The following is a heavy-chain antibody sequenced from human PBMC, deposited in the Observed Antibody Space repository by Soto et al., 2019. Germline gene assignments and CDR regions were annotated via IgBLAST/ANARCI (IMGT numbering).Heavy chain of an antibody. D-gene: IGHD4-17*01. Sequence: QVQLVESGGGVVQPGRSLRLSCAASGFTFGSYAMHWVRQAPGKGLEWVALISYDGNNKYYIDSVKGRFTISRDNSKNMLYLQLNNLRAEDTALYYCAKDHRTTVTTRGVWYFDYWGQGTLVTVSS. J-gene: IGHJ4*02. CDR2: ISYDGNNK. V-gene: IGHV3-30*18. CDR1: GFTFGSYA. CDR3: AKDHRTTVTTRGVWYFDY.